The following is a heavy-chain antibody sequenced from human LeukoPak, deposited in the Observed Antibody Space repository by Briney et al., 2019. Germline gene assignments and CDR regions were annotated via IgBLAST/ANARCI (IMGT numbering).Heavy chain of an antibody. CDR2: ISWDGGST. CDR1: GFTFDDYA. J-gene: IGHJ4*02. Sequence: GGSLRLSCAASGFTFDDYAMHWVRQAPGKGLEWVSLISWDGGSTYYADSVKDRFTISRDNSKNSLYLQMNSLRAEDTALYYCGKDIRGSTSWYGLDYWGQGTLVTVSS. D-gene: IGHD6-13*01. V-gene: IGHV3-43D*03. CDR3: GKDIRGSTSWYGLDY.